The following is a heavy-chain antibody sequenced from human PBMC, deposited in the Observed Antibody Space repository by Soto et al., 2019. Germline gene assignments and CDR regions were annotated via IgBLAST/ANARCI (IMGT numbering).Heavy chain of an antibody. D-gene: IGHD2-15*01. V-gene: IGHV1-18*04. CDR2: ISAYNGNT. CDR3: ARDKAAQCVVVAATFDC. CDR1: GYTFTSYG. J-gene: IGHJ4*02. Sequence: QVQLVKSGAEVQKPGASVKVSCKASGYTFTSYGISWVRQAPGQGLEWMGWISAYNGNTHCAQKLQGRVTITTHTGTGTAYRELRRRRSDDTALYYCARDKAAQCVVVAATFDCWGQDTLVIVS.